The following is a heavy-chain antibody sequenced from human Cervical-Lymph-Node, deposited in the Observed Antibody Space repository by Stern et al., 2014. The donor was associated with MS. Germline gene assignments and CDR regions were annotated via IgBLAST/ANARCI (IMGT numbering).Heavy chain of an antibody. CDR3: AIRPNYSYNWFDP. J-gene: IGHJ5*02. V-gene: IGHV1-69*01. CDR2: IIPIFGTA. Sequence: VQLVESGAEVKKPGSSVKVSCKASGGTFSSYAISWVRQAPGQGLERMGGIIPIFGTANYAQKFQGRVTIPADESTSTAYMELSSLRSEDTAVYYCAIRPNYSYNWFDPWGQGTLVTVSS. CDR1: GGTFSSYA. D-gene: IGHD3-10*01.